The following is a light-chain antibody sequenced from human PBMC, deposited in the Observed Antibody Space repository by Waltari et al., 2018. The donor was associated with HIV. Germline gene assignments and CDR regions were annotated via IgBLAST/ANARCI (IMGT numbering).Light chain of an antibody. CDR3: QVCDSSPGTVV. V-gene: IGLV3-1*01. J-gene: IGLJ2*01. Sequence: SYEVTQTPSVSVSPGQTASITCYGEEGKYKYVCWYQQRPGQSPSLVMYEDSKRPSGIPERFSGSNSGNTATLTISGTQVTDEADYYCQVCDSSPGTVVFGGGTKLTVL. CDR1: EGKYKY. CDR2: EDS.